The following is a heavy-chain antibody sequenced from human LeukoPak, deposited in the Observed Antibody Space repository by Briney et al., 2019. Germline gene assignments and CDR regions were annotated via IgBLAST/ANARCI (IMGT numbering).Heavy chain of an antibody. J-gene: IGHJ4*01. CDR3: AGGFGFDY. CDR1: GFTFSSYA. D-gene: IGHD3-10*01. V-gene: IGHV3-23*01. CDR2: ISGSGGST. Sequence: QAGGSLRLSCAASGFTFSSYAMSWVRQAPGKGLEWVSAISGSGGSTYYADSVKGRFTISRDNAKNMLYLQLNSLRAEDTAVYYCAGGFGFDYWGHGTLVTVSS.